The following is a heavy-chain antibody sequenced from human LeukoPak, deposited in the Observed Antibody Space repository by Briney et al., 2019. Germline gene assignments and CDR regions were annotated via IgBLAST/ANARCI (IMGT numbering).Heavy chain of an antibody. V-gene: IGHV5-51*01. Sequence: GESLKISCKGSGYRFKEYWIGWVRQMPGKGLEWMGIIYPDDSDIRYSPSFQGQVTISADRSISIAYLQWSSLKASDTAMYYCARQTMGVRGGEWDYWGLGTLATVSS. CDR2: IYPDDSDI. J-gene: IGHJ4*02. D-gene: IGHD3-10*01. CDR1: GYRFKEYW. CDR3: ARQTMGVRGGEWDY.